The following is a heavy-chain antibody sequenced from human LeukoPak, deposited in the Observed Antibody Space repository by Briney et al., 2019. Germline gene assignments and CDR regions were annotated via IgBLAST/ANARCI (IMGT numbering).Heavy chain of an antibody. CDR1: GGSISSNY. D-gene: IGHD5-24*01. CDR2: IFYTGST. V-gene: IGHV4-59*01. CDR3: ARAGIMATTPFGY. Sequence: PSETLYLTCTVSGGSISSNYWSWIRQPPGKGLEWIGYIFYTGSTNYNPSLKSRVTISVDTSKNQFSLRLSSVTAADTAVYYCARAGIMATTPFGYWGQGTLVSVSS. J-gene: IGHJ4*02.